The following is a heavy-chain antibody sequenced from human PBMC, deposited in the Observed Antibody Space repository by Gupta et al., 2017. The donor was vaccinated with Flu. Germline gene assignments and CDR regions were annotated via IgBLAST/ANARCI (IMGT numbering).Heavy chain of an antibody. CDR2: INPDGSTT. V-gene: IGHV3-7*01. CDR1: GFTFRSSW. Sequence: EVQLVESGGDLVQPGGSLSLSCVASGFTFRSSWMTWVRQAPGTGLELVANINPDGSTTNYVDSVKGRFTISRDNAKNSVYLQMNSLRVDDTATYYCVRDPESSAFDSWGQGTMVTVSS. CDR3: VRDPESSAFDS. J-gene: IGHJ3*02. D-gene: IGHD1-14*01.